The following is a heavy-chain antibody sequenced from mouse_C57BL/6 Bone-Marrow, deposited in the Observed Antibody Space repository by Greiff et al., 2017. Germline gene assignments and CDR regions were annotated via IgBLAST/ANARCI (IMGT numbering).Heavy chain of an antibody. CDR3: ARRKTFRHYFDY. Sequence: VQLQQPGAELVKPGASVKMSCKASGYTFTSYWITWVKQRPGQGLEWIGDIYPGSGSTNYNEKFKSKATLTVDTSSSTAYMQLSSLTSEDSAVYYCARRKTFRHYFDYWGQGTTLTVSS. CDR2: IYPGSGST. V-gene: IGHV1-55*01. J-gene: IGHJ2*01. D-gene: IGHD3-2*02. CDR1: GYTFTSYW.